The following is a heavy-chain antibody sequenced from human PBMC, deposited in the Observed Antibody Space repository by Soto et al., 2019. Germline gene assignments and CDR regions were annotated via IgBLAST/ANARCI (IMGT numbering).Heavy chain of an antibody. D-gene: IGHD5-18*01. Sequence: SETLSLTCTVSGGSISSYYWSWIRQPPGKGLEWIGYIYYSGSTNYNPSLKSRVTISVDTSKNQFSLKLSSVTAADTAVYYCARGYSYGYNYYGMDVWGQGTTVTVSS. CDR2: IYYSGST. V-gene: IGHV4-59*01. J-gene: IGHJ6*02. CDR3: ARGYSYGYNYYGMDV. CDR1: GGSISSYY.